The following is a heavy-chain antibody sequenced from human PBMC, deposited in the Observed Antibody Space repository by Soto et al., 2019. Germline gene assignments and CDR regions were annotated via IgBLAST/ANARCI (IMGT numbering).Heavy chain of an antibody. D-gene: IGHD2-15*01. CDR3: AEWAIYCSGADCRA. Sequence: EVQLLESGGGLVQPGGSLRLSCAASGFPFSSRAMSWVRQAPGKGLEWVSAISGSGTITYYADSVKGRFTISRDTSKNTLDLQMTSLSADATAVYYCAEWAIYCSGADCRAWGQGTLVTASS. J-gene: IGHJ5*02. V-gene: IGHV3-23*01. CDR1: GFPFSSRA. CDR2: ISGSGTIT.